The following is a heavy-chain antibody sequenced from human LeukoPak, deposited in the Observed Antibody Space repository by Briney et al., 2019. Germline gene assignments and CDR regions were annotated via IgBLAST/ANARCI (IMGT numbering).Heavy chain of an antibody. J-gene: IGHJ4*02. V-gene: IGHV3-48*03. CDR1: GFTFSSYE. D-gene: IGHD3-3*01. CDR2: ISSSGSTI. Sequence: GGSLRLSCAASGFTFSSYEMNWVRQAPGKGLEWVSYISSSGSTIYYADSVKGRFTISRDNAKNSLYLQVNSLRAEDTAVYYCASLPRRRPVTIFGVVMIDYWGQGTLVTVSS. CDR3: ASLPRRRPVTIFGVVMIDY.